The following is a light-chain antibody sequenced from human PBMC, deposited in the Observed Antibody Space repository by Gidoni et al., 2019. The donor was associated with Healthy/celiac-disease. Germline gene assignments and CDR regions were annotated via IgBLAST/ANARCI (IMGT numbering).Light chain of an antibody. Sequence: APHPPASRSGSPGQPIPISCTGTSSDVGSYNLVSWYQQHPGKAPKLMLYEGSKRPSGVSNRFSGSKSGNTASLTISVLQAEDEADYYCCSYAGSSTYVFGTGTKVTVL. CDR2: EGS. CDR3: CSYAGSSTYV. J-gene: IGLJ1*01. CDR1: SSDVGSYNL. V-gene: IGLV2-23*01.